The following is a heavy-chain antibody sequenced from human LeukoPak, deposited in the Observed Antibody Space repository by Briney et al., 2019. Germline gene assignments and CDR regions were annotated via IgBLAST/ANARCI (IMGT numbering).Heavy chain of an antibody. CDR2: IIPILGIA. Sequence: SVKVSCKASGGTFSSYAISWVRQAPGQGLEWMGRIIPILGIANYAQKFQGRVTITADKSTSTAYMELSSLRSEDTAVYYCATGRYSSSWPYYWGQGTLVTVSS. V-gene: IGHV1-69*04. CDR3: ATGRYSSSWPYY. CDR1: GGTFSSYA. D-gene: IGHD6-13*01. J-gene: IGHJ4*02.